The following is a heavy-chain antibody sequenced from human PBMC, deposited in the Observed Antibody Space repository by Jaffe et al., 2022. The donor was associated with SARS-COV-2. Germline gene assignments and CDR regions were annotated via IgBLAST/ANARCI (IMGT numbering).Heavy chain of an antibody. D-gene: IGHD5-18*01. V-gene: IGHV4-30-4*01. CDR1: GGSISSGDYY. Sequence: QVQLQESGPGLVKPSQTLSLTCTVSGGSISSGDYYWSWIRQPPGKGLEWIGYIYYSGSTYYNPSLKSRVTISVDTSKNQFSLKLSSVTAADTAVYYCARAHVGSGYSYGRVIGDAFDIWGQGTMVTVSS. J-gene: IGHJ3*02. CDR2: IYYSGST. CDR3: ARAHVGSGYSYGRVIGDAFDI.